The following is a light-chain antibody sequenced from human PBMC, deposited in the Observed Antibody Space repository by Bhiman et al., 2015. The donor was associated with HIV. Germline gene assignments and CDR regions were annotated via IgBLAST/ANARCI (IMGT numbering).Light chain of an antibody. V-gene: IGLV2-14*03. J-gene: IGLJ1*01. CDR3: SSYSSITVYV. CDR1: GSDVGGYNH. CDR2: DVT. Sequence: QSALTQPASVSGSPGQSITISCTGTGSDVGGYNHVSWYQQHPGKAPKLMIYDVTKRPSGVSNRFSGSKSGSTASLTISGLQAEDEAHYYCSSYSSITVYVFGTGTKVSVL.